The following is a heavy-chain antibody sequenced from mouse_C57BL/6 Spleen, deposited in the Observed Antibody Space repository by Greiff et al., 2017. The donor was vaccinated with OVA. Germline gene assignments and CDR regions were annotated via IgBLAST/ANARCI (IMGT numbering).Heavy chain of an antibody. CDR3: ASSVELGRVFAY. CDR1: GYTFTSYW. CDR2: IDPTSGGT. J-gene: IGHJ3*01. V-gene: IGHV1-72*01. Sequence: VQLKQPGAELVKPGASVKLSCKASGYTFTSYWMHWVKQRPGRGLEWIGRIDPTSGGTKYNEKFKSKATLTVDTPSSTAYMQLSSLTSEDSAVDCCASSVELGRVFAYWGQGTLVTVSA. D-gene: IGHD4-1*01.